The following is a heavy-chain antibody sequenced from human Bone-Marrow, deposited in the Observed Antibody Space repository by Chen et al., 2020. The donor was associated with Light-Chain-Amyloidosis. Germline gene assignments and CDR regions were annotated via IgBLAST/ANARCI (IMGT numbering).Heavy chain of an antibody. Sequence: GYTFPNYWIGWVRQMPGKVLEWMWVIYPDDSDARYSPSFEGQVTISSDKSITTAYLQWRSLKASDTAMYYCARRRDGYNFDYWGQGTLVTVSS. CDR1: GYTFPNYW. J-gene: IGHJ4*02. V-gene: IGHV5-51*01. CDR3: ARRRDGYNFDY. D-gene: IGHD5-12*01. CDR2: IYPDDSDA.